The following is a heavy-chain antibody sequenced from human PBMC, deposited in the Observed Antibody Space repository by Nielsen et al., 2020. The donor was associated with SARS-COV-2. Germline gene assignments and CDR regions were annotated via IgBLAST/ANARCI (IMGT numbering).Heavy chain of an antibody. CDR3: ARVRTGAVAGTGVYYYYYYMDV. CDR1: GGSISSYY. Sequence: GSLRLSCTVSGGSISSYYWSWIRQPPGKGLEWIGYIYYSGSTNYNPSLKSRVTISVDTSKNQFSLKLSSVTAADTAVYYCARVRTGAVAGTGVYYYYYYMDVWGKGTTVTVSS. D-gene: IGHD6-19*01. V-gene: IGHV4-59*01. J-gene: IGHJ6*03. CDR2: IYYSGST.